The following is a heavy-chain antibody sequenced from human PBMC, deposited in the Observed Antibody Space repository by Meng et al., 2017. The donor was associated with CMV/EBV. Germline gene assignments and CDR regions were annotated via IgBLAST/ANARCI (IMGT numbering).Heavy chain of an antibody. CDR2: INPNSGDT. V-gene: IGHV1-2*02. CDR3: TRDAHLTTVTPNWFDP. D-gene: IGHD4-17*01. Sequence: QVQLVQCGAELRKPGDSVKVSCKASGDTFNDYYMHWVRQAPGQGLEWMGCINPNSGDTNYAQKFQGRVTMTRDTSISTAYMELSRLRSDDTAVYYCTRDAHLTTVTPNWFDPWGQGTLVTVSS. J-gene: IGHJ5*02. CDR1: GDTFNDYY.